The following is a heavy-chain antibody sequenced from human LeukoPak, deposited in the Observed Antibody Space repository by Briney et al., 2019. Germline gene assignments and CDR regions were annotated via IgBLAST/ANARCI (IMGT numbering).Heavy chain of an antibody. CDR2: INPSSGGT. V-gene: IGHV1-2*02. J-gene: IGHJ4*02. Sequence: AASVKVSCKASGYTFTGYYMHLVRQAPGQGLEWMGWINPSSGGTNYAQKFQGRVTMTRDTSISTAYMELSRLRSDDTAVYYCARAVVVVPAAIYYDSSGYLFDYWGQGTLVTVSS. CDR1: GYTFTGYY. D-gene: IGHD2-2*02. CDR3: ARAVVVVPAAIYYDSSGYLFDY.